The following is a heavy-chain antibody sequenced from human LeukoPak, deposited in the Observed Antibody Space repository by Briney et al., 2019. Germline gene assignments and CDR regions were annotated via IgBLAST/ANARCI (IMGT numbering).Heavy chain of an antibody. V-gene: IGHV3-9*01. CDR3: AKDKMAYSSSSRWFDP. J-gene: IGHJ5*02. CDR2: ISWNSGSI. D-gene: IGHD6-6*01. Sequence: GGSLRLSCAASGFTFDDYAMHWVRHAPGKGLEWVSGISWNSGSIGYADSVKGRFTISRDNAKNSLYLQMNSLRAEDTALYYCAKDKMAYSSSSRWFDPWGQGTLVTVSS. CDR1: GFTFDDYA.